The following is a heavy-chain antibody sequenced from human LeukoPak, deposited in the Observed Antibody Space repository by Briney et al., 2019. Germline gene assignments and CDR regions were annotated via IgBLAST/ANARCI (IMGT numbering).Heavy chain of an antibody. CDR2: IYYSGST. V-gene: IGHV4-59*08. D-gene: IGHD6-13*01. Sequence: SETLSLTCTVSGGSISNYYWSWIRQPPGKGLEWVGYIYYSGSTIYNPSLKSRVTISVDTSKNQFSLRLSSVTVADTSVYYCARQEAAVLFFPHWGQGTLVTVSS. J-gene: IGHJ1*01. CDR1: GGSISNYY. CDR3: ARQEAAVLFFPH.